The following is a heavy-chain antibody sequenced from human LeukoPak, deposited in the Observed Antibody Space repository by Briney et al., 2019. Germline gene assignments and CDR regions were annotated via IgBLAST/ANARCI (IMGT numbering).Heavy chain of an antibody. J-gene: IGHJ6*03. CDR2: SSSSSSYI. CDR1: GCTFSSYS. Sequence: GGSLRLSCAASGCTFSSYSMNWVRQAPGKGLEWVSSSSSSSSYIYYADSVKGRFTISSDNAKNSLYLQMNSLRAEDTAVYYCARDKAGTTPYYYYSMDVWGKGTTVTVSS. D-gene: IGHD1-14*01. V-gene: IGHV3-21*01. CDR3: ARDKAGTTPYYYYSMDV.